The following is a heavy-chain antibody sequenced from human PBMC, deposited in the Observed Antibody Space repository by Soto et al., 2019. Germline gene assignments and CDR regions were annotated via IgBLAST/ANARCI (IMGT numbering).Heavy chain of an antibody. CDR2: MNPNSGNT. J-gene: IGHJ4*02. CDR3: AARGYSGYDYYFDY. D-gene: IGHD5-12*01. Sequence: GASVKVSCKASGHTFTSYDINWVRQATGQGLEWMGWMNPNSGNTGYAQKFQGRVTMTRNTSISTAYMELSSLRSEDTAVYYCAARGYSGYDYYFDYWGQGTLVTVSS. V-gene: IGHV1-8*01. CDR1: GHTFTSYD.